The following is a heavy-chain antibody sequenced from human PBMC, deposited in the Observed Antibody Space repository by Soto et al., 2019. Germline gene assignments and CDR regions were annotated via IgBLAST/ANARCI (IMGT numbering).Heavy chain of an antibody. CDR1: GGSISSGDYS. J-gene: IGHJ5*02. CDR3: ARDYFDSSDYTTNWFDP. D-gene: IGHD3-22*01. Sequence: SETLSLTCAVSGGSISSGDYSWSWIRQPPGKGLEWIGYIYHSGSTYYNPSLKSRVTICVDRSKNQFSLKLTSVTAADTALYYCARDYFDSSDYTTNWFDPWGQGTLVTVSS. CDR2: IYHSGST. V-gene: IGHV4-30-2*01.